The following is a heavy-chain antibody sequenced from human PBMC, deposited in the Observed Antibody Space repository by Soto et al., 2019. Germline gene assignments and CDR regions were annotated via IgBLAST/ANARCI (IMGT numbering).Heavy chain of an antibody. V-gene: IGHV4-30-4*01. CDR3: ARGGEAGGNAEVDY. Sequence: QVQLQESGPGLVKPSQTLSLTCTVSGGSISSGDYYWSWIREPPGKGLEWIGYIYYSGSTNYNPSPHNSGTISVETSKNQLSLKLSSATAADTAVYYCARGGEAGGNAEVDYWGQGTLVTVSS. CDR1: GGSISSGDYY. CDR2: IYYSGST. D-gene: IGHD6-13*01. J-gene: IGHJ4*02.